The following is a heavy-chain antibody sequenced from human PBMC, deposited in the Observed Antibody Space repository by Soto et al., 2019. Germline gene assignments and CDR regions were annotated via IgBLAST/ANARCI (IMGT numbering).Heavy chain of an antibody. CDR2: ISAYNGNT. J-gene: IGHJ3*02. CDR1: GYTFTSYG. V-gene: IGHV1-18*01. CDR3: ARDVAGPSPWDAFDI. D-gene: IGHD6-19*01. Sequence: ASVKVSCKASGYTFTSYGISWVRQAPGQGLEWMGRISAYNGNTNYAQKLQGRVTMTTDTSTSTAYMELRSLRSDDTAVYYCARDVAGPSPWDAFDIWGQGTMVTVSS.